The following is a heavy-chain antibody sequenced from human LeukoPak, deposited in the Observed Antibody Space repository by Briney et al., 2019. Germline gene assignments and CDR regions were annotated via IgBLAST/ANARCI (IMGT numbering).Heavy chain of an antibody. CDR2: INPSGGST. V-gene: IGHV1-46*01. J-gene: IGHJ6*02. Sequence: RRASVKVSCKASGYTFTNYYMHWVRQAPGQGLEWMGIINPSGGSTSYAQKFQGRVTMTRDTSTSTVYMELSSLRSEDTAVYYCAREIGIGAFDYYYYGMDVWGQRTTVTVSS. CDR1: GYTFTNYY. CDR3: AREIGIGAFDYYYYGMDV. D-gene: IGHD2-15*01.